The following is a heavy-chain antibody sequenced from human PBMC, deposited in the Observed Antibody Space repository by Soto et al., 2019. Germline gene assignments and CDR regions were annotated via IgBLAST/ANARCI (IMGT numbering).Heavy chain of an antibody. J-gene: IGHJ4*02. Sequence: QITLNESGPTVVRPTETLTLTCRFSGFSLTTSGVGVGWIRQAPGKAPEWCALIYWDDDKRYSASLKSRLTITTDTSKIRVVLTVSDLDPTDTATYYCAHRVLRTVFGLVTTTAIYFDFWGQGTPVAVSS. D-gene: IGHD3-3*01. CDR2: IYWDDDK. CDR3: AHRVLRTVFGLVTTTAIYFDF. CDR1: GFSLTTSGVG. V-gene: IGHV2-5*02.